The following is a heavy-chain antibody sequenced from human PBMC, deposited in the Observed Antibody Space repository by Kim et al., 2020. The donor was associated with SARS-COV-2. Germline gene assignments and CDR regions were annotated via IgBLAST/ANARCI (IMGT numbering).Heavy chain of an antibody. D-gene: IGHD4-17*01. Sequence: ASVKVSCKASGYTFTSYGISWVRQAPGQGLEWMGWISAYNGNTNYAQKLQGRVTMTTDTSTSTAYMELRSLRSDDTAVYYCAREVFNGDYVSYYYGMDVWGQGTTVTVSS. CDR3: AREVFNGDYVSYYYGMDV. V-gene: IGHV1-18*04. CDR2: ISAYNGNT. CDR1: GYTFTSYG. J-gene: IGHJ6*02.